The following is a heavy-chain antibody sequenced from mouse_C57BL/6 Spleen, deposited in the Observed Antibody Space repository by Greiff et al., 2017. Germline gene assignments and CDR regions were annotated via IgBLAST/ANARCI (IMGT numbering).Heavy chain of an antibody. CDR3: ARDYDYDRYYLDY. CDR2: IDPNSGGT. J-gene: IGHJ2*01. Sequence: QVQLQQPGAELVKPGASVKLSCKASGYTFTSYWMHWVKQRPGRGLEWIGRIDPNSGGTKYNDKFKSKATLTVDKPSSTAYMQLNSLTSEDSAVYDCARDYDYDRYYLDYWGQGTTLTVSS. V-gene: IGHV1-72*01. D-gene: IGHD2-4*01. CDR1: GYTFTSYW.